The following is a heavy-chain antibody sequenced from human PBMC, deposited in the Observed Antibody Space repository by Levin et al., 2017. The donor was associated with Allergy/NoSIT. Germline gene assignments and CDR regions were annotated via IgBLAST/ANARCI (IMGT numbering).Heavy chain of an antibody. V-gene: IGHV4-59*01. Sequence: SETLSLTCTVSGGSISSYYWSWIRQPPGKGLEWIGYINYSGSTNYNPSLKSRVTISVDTSKNQFSLKLSSVTAADTAVYYCSRDSWGGYSYDYWGQGTLVTVSS. CDR1: GGSISSYY. D-gene: IGHD5-18*01. CDR2: INYSGST. J-gene: IGHJ4*02. CDR3: SRDSWGGYSYDY.